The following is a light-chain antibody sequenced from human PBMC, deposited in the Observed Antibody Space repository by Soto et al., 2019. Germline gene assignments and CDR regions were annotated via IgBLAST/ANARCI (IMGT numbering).Light chain of an antibody. CDR3: CSYAGSSTRVDVV. Sequence: QSALTQPASVSGSPGQSITISCTGTSSDVGSYNLVSWYQQHPGKAPKLMIYEGSKRPSGVSNRFSGSKSGNTASLTISGLQAEDEADYYCCSYAGSSTRVDVVFGGGTKVTVL. V-gene: IGLV2-23*01. CDR1: SSDVGSYNL. J-gene: IGLJ2*01. CDR2: EGS.